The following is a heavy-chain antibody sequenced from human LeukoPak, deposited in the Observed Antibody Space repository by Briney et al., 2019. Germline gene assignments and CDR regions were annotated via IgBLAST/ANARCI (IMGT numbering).Heavy chain of an antibody. CDR1: GGSISSSSYH. CDR2: IYYSGST. CDR3: ARESVDYYYYYMDV. Sequence: SETLSLTCTISGGSISSSSYHWGWIRQPPGKGLEWIGSIYYSGSTYYNPSLKSRVTISVDTSKNKFSLKLSSVTAADTAVYYCARESVDYYYYYMDVWGKGTTVTVSS. V-gene: IGHV4-39*07. J-gene: IGHJ6*03.